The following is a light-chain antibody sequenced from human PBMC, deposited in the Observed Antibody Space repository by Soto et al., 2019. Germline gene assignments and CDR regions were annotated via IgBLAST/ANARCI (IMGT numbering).Light chain of an antibody. J-gene: IGLJ1*01. Sequence: QSVLGQPASVSGSPGQSITISCIGTSSDVDYYKYVSWYQHHPGKAPKLLIYDVSLRPSGVSNRFSGSKSGNTASLTISGLQTDDEDVYYCSSYTRSSPVFGTGTKVTV. CDR2: DVS. CDR1: SSDVDYYKY. V-gene: IGLV2-14*01. CDR3: SSYTRSSPV.